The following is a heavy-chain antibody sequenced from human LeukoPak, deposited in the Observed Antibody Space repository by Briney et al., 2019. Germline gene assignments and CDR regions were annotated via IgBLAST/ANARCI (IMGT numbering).Heavy chain of an antibody. CDR3: ARGARYSYLDY. CDR2: ISGSGSST. Sequence: AGASLRLSCAASGFIFIDYGMSWVRQAPGKGLEWVSVISGSGSSTYYADSVKGRFTISRDNSKNTLFLQMNSLRAEDTAVYYCARGARYSYLDYWGQGTLVTVSS. CDR1: GFIFIDYG. J-gene: IGHJ4*02. D-gene: IGHD1-1*01. V-gene: IGHV3-23*01.